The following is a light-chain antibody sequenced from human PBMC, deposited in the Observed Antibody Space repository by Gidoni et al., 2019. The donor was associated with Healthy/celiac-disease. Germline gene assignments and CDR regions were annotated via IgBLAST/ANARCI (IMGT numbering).Light chain of an antibody. CDR2: QDN. V-gene: IGLV3-1*01. CDR3: QAWESNTVV. CDR1: KLGDKY. J-gene: IGLJ3*02. Sequence: SYELTQPPSVSVSPGQTASITCSGDKLGDKYACWYQQKPGQSPVVVIYQDNKRPSGIPERFSGSNSGNTATLTISGTQAMDEADYYCQAWESNTVVFGGGTKLTVL.